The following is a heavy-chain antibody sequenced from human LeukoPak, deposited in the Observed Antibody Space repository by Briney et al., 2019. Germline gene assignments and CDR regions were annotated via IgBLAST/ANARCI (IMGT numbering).Heavy chain of an antibody. CDR2: VKQDGSEK. D-gene: IGHD4-17*01. CDR3: AKEGDYPILTYDS. V-gene: IGHV3-7*01. J-gene: IGHJ5*01. CDR1: GFTFSSYW. Sequence: GGSLRLSCAASGFTFSSYWMNWLRQAPGKGLEWAANVKQDGSEKYYVDSVKGRFTISRDNVKNSLYLQMNSLRAEDTAVYYCAKEGDYPILTYDSWGQGALVTASS.